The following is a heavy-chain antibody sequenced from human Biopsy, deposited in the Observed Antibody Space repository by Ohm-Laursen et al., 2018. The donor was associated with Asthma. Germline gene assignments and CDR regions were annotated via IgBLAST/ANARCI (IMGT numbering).Heavy chain of an antibody. CDR3: ARGGVRYCSSTSCYQNYYYGMDV. D-gene: IGHD2-2*01. CDR1: GFTFSSYG. CDR2: IWDDGSNK. V-gene: IGHV3-33*01. J-gene: IGHJ6*02. Sequence: SLRLSCAASGFTFSSYGMHWVRQAPGKGLEWVAVIWDDGSNKYYADSVKGRFTISRDNSKNTLYLQMNSLRAEDTAVYYCARGGVRYCSSTSCYQNYYYGMDVWGQGTTVTVSS.